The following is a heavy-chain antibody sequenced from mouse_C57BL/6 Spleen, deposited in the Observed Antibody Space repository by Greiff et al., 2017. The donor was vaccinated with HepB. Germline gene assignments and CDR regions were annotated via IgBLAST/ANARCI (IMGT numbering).Heavy chain of an antibody. J-gene: IGHJ2*01. CDR1: GYTFTDYY. CDR3: ARGGGYFDY. CDR2: INPNNGGT. V-gene: IGHV1-26*01. Sequence: EVQLQQSGPELVKPGASVKISCKASGYTFTDYYMNWVKQSHGKSLEWIGDINPNNGGTSYNQKFKGKATLTLDKSSSTAYMELRSLTSEDSAVYYWARGGGYFDYWGQGTTLTVYS.